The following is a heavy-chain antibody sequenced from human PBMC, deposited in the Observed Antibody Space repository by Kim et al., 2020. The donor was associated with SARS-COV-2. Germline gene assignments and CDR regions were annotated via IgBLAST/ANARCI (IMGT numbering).Heavy chain of an antibody. D-gene: IGHD3-10*01. V-gene: IGHV3-74*01. CDR1: FFFFIIFF. CDR3: ARGFFRDGFDV. CDR2: ISSDGMIT. J-gene: IGHJ6*02. Sequence: GGSLRLFCFFFFFFFIIFFLSFFLSSPFSLLVWVSRISSDGMITNYSVSLNGRFTMSRDNAENTLYLQMNSLRAEDTAVYYCARGFFRDGFDVWGQGTTVTVSS.